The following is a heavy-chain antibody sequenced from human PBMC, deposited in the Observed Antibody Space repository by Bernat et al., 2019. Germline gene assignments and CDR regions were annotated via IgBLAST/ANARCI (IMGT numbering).Heavy chain of an antibody. CDR2: ICSGGST. CDR3: ASDSSSWYGVDY. J-gene: IGHJ4*02. CDR1: GFTVSSNY. D-gene: IGHD6-13*01. Sequence: EVQLVESGGGLVQPGGSLRLSCAASGFTVSSNYMSWVRQAPGKGLEWVSVICSGGSTYYADSVKGRFTISRDNTKNTLYLQMNSMRAEDTAVYYCASDSSSWYGVDYWGQGTLVTVSS. V-gene: IGHV3-66*01.